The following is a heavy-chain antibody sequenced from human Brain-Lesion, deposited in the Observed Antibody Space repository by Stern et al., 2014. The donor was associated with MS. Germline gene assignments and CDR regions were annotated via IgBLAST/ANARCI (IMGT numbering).Heavy chain of an antibody. V-gene: IGHV3-9*01. J-gene: IGHJ4*02. CDR2: ISWNSGTI. CDR3: ARDIAGSSAYFAY. Sequence: LVASGADFVQPGRSLNLSCAAFGFPFDDYALPWVRQTPAHGLDRVAGISWNSGTIGYADSVKGRFTTSRDNAYRSVDLQMNSLRPEDTALYYCARDIAGSSAYFAYWGQGTLVTVSS. D-gene: IGHD3-10*01. CDR1: GFPFDDYA.